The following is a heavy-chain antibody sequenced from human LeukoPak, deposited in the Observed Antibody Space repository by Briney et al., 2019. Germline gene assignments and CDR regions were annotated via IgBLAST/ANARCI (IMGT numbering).Heavy chain of an antibody. CDR3: ARAPGYDFWTRPYYYYYMDV. CDR2: MNPNSGNA. J-gene: IGHJ6*03. CDR1: GYTFINYD. V-gene: IGHV1-8*01. Sequence: GALVKVSCKASGYTFINYDINWVRQATGQGLEWMGWMNPNSGNAGDAQKFQGRVTMTRNTSVSTAYMELSSLRSEDTAVYYCARAPGYDFWTRPYYYYYMDVWGNGTTVTVSS. D-gene: IGHD3-3*01.